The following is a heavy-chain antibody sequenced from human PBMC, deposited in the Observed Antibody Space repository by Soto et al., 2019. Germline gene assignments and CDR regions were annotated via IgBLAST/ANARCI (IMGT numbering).Heavy chain of an antibody. D-gene: IGHD5-18*01. CDR1: GFTFSSYW. CDR3: ARAGTAMALILDY. CDR2: IKQDGSEK. Sequence: EVQLVESGGGLVQPGGSLRLSCAASGFTFSSYWMSWVRQAPGKGLEWVANIKQDGSEKYYVDSVKGRFTISRDNAKNSLYLQMNSLRAEDTAVYYCARAGTAMALILDYWGQGTLVTVSS. V-gene: IGHV3-7*01. J-gene: IGHJ4*02.